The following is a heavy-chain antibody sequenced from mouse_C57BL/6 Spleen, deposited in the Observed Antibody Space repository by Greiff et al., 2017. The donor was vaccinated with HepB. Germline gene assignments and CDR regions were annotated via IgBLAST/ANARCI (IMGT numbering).Heavy chain of an antibody. Sequence: QVQLQQSGAELVRPGTSVKLSCKASGYTFTSYWMHWVKQRPGQGLEWIGVIDPSDSYTNYNQKFKGKATLTVDTSSSTAYMQLSSLTSEDSAVYCGASQYYGSSYWYFDVWGTGTTVTVSS. J-gene: IGHJ1*03. V-gene: IGHV1-59*01. CDR3: ASQYYGSSYWYFDV. D-gene: IGHD1-1*01. CDR1: GYTFTSYW. CDR2: IDPSDSYT.